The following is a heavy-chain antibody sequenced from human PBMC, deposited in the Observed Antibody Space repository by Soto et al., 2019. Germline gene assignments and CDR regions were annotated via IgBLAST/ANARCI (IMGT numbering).Heavy chain of an antibody. J-gene: IGHJ6*02. V-gene: IGHV3-33*01. Sequence: QVQLVESGGGVVQPGRSLRLSCAASEFTFSNYGMHWVRQAPGQGLEWVAVILNDGSNRYHADSVKDRFTISRDNSKNTLYLQMNSLRAEDTAVYYCARDDEYSGNGMDVWGQGPTVPVS. CDR2: ILNDGSNR. D-gene: IGHD3-10*01. CDR3: ARDDEYSGNGMDV. CDR1: EFTFSNYG.